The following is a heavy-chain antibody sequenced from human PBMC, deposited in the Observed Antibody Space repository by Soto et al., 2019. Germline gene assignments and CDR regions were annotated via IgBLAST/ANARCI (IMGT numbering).Heavy chain of an antibody. CDR3: ARAWGYGDYYTFDY. Sequence: ASVKVSCKASGYTFTSYGISWVRQAPGQGLEWMGWISAYNDNTNYAQKLQGRVTMTTDTSTSTAYMELRSLRSDDTAVYYCARAWGYGDYYTFDYWGQGTLVTVSS. V-gene: IGHV1-18*01. CDR1: GYTFTSYG. CDR2: ISAYNDNT. D-gene: IGHD4-17*01. J-gene: IGHJ4*02.